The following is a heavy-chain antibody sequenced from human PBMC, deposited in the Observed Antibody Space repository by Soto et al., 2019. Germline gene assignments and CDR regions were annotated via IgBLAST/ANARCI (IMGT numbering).Heavy chain of an antibody. J-gene: IGHJ6*02. CDR1: GFTFSSYG. CDR2: ISYDGSNK. CDR3: AKEDHLMVYAENYYGMDV. D-gene: IGHD2-8*01. V-gene: IGHV3-30*18. Sequence: PGGSLRLSCAASGFTFSSYGMHWVRQAPGKGLEWVAVISYDGSNKYYADSVKGRFTISRDNSKNTLYLQMNSLRAEDTAVYYCAKEDHLMVYAENYYGMDVWGQGTTVTSP.